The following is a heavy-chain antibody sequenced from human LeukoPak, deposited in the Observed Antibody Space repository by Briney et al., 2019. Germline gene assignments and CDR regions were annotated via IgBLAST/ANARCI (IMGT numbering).Heavy chain of an antibody. V-gene: IGHV3-30*03. Sequence: GGSLRLSCAASGFTFSSYGMHWVRQAPGKGLEWVAVISYDGNNKYYVDSVKGRFTISRDNSKNTLSLQMNSLRAEDTAVYYCATNGDTAYPFDYWGQGTLVTVSS. CDR1: GFTFSSYG. D-gene: IGHD5-18*01. CDR2: ISYDGNNK. CDR3: ATNGDTAYPFDY. J-gene: IGHJ4*02.